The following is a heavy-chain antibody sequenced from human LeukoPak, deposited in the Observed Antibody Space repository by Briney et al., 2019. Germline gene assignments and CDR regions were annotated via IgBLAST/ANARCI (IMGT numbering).Heavy chain of an antibody. CDR3: ARESNWNDNYYYMDV. CDR2: VIGHNGNT. CDR1: GYTFSNYG. V-gene: IGHV1-18*01. D-gene: IGHD1-1*01. Sequence: ASVKVSCKASGYTFSNYGISWVRQAPGQGLEWMGWVIGHNGNTKYAQKLQGRVTMTIDTFTSTAYMELRSLTSDDTAVYHCARESNWNDNYYYMDVWGKGTTVTVSS. J-gene: IGHJ6*03.